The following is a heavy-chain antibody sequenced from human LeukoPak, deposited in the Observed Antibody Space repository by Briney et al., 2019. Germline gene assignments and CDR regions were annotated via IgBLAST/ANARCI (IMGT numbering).Heavy chain of an antibody. J-gene: IGHJ4*02. CDR1: GFTFDDYG. CDR3: ARETRVSSCDY. CDR2: INWSGDRT. Sequence: GGSLRLSCAVSGFTFDDYGMSWVRQAPGKGLEWVSGINWSGDRTGYANSVKGRFTISRDNAKNSLYLQMNSLRAEDTALYYCARETRVSSCDYWGQGTLVTVSS. D-gene: IGHD6-13*01. V-gene: IGHV3-20*04.